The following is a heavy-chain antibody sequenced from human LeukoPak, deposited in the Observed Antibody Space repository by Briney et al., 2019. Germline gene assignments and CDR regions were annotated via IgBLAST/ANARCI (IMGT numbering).Heavy chain of an antibody. V-gene: IGHV3-66*01. J-gene: IGHJ6*02. Sequence: GGSLRLSCAASGFTVSSNYMSWVRQAPGKGLEWVSVIYSGGSTYYADSVKGRFTISRDNSKNTLYLQMNSLRAEDTAAYYCAREDGSGSLYYYGMDVWGQGTTVTVSS. D-gene: IGHD3-10*01. CDR2: IYSGGST. CDR3: AREDGSGSLYYYGMDV. CDR1: GFTVSSNY.